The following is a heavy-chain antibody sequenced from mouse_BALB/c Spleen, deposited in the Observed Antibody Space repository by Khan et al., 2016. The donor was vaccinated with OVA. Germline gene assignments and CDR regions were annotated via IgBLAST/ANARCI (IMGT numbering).Heavy chain of an antibody. CDR1: GFSLTNYG. Sequence: QVQLKESGPGLAAPSQSLSITCTISGFSLTNYGVHWVRQPPGKGLEWLVVKWSDGSTNYNSVLKSRLTITKDNSQSQDFLKMNSLQTDYTAIYFCARQPYYHYNIMDYWGQGTSVTVSS. CDR2: KWSDGST. CDR3: ARQPYYHYNIMDY. J-gene: IGHJ4*01. V-gene: IGHV2-6-1*01. D-gene: IGHD2-10*01.